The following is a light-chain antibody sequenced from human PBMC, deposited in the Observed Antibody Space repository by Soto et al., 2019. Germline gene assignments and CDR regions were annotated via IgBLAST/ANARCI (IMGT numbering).Light chain of an antibody. Sequence: DIQMTQSPSTLSASLGDRVTITCRASQGISRWLAWYQQRPGKAPKLLIYDASTLHSGVSSRFSGSGSGTEFTLTISSLQPDDFATYYCQQFNTSPWTFGQGTKVDIK. V-gene: IGKV1-5*01. CDR2: DAS. CDR1: QGISRW. J-gene: IGKJ1*01. CDR3: QQFNTSPWT.